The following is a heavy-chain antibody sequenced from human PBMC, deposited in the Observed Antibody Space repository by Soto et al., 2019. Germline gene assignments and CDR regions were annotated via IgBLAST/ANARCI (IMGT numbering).Heavy chain of an antibody. J-gene: IGHJ4*02. Sequence: WGSLRLSCSASGFSFGSYALSWGRQAPGKGLEWVSTISGSDGKTFYADSVKGRFSISRDTSQSTLYLQMNSLRADDTAMYYCARWSYLDYWGQGTRVTVSS. V-gene: IGHV3-23*01. CDR1: GFSFGSYA. CDR2: ISGSDGKT. CDR3: ARWSYLDY. D-gene: IGHD3-3*01.